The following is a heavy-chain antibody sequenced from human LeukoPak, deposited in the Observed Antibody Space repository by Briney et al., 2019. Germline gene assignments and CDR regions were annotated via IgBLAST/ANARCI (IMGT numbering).Heavy chain of an antibody. CDR3: ARDLVTVTKGFDI. J-gene: IGHJ3*02. D-gene: IGHD4-17*01. Sequence: TSETLSLTCAVSDDSFSSHYWTWIRQPPGKGLEWIGYISYIGSTNYNPSLKSRVTISIDTSKNQFSLQLTSVTAADTAVYYCARDLVTVTKGFDIWGQATMVSVSS. CDR1: DDSFSSHY. V-gene: IGHV4-59*11. CDR2: ISYIGST.